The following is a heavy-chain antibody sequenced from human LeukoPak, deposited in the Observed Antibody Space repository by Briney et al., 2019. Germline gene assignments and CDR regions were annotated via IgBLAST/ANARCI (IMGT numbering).Heavy chain of an antibody. Sequence: SETLSLTCTLSGGSISSYYWSWIRQPAGKGLEWIGRVFTGGNTYYSPSLKSRVTMSLDTSKNRVSLNLSSVIAADTAVYYCARGVSTIFNPYSYYMDVWGKGTTVTVSS. V-gene: IGHV4-4*07. D-gene: IGHD5/OR15-5a*01. CDR3: ARGVSTIFNPYSYYMDV. CDR2: VFTGGNT. CDR1: GGSISSYY. J-gene: IGHJ6*03.